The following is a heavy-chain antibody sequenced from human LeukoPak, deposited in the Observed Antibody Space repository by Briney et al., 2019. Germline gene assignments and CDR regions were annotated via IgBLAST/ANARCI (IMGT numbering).Heavy chain of an antibody. Sequence: GGSLRLSCAASGFTFSSYWMHWVRQAPGKGLVWVSRIKSDGSSTTHADSVRGRFTISRDNAKNTLYLQMNSLRAEDTAVYYCAKDSWRGNYFDYWGQGTLVTVSS. D-gene: IGHD3-16*01. J-gene: IGHJ4*02. CDR2: IKSDGSST. CDR3: AKDSWRGNYFDY. CDR1: GFTFSSYW. V-gene: IGHV3-74*01.